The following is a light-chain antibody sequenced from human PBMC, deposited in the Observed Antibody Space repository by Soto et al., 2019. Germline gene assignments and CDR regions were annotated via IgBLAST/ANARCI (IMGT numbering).Light chain of an antibody. CDR1: QSVSSYS. V-gene: IGKV3-20*01. J-gene: IGKJ5*01. CDR3: QQYGGSPIT. CDR2: GAS. Sequence: EIVLTQSPGTLSLSPGERATLSCRASQSVSSYSLAWYQKKPGQAPRLLIYGASSRAAGIPDRFSGSGSGTDFTLTISGLEPEDFALYYCQQYGGSPITFGQGTRLEIK.